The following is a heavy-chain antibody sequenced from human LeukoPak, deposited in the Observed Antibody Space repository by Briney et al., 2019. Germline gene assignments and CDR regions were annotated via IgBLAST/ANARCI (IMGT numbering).Heavy chain of an antibody. CDR1: GYSSSSHW. Sequence: GESLKISCKGSGYSSSSHWIGWVRQMPGKGLEWMGIIYPDDSDSRYTPSFQGQVTISADKSISTAYLQWNSLKASDTAMYYCARAVHYYGSGTSYYYFDYWGQGTLVTVSS. CDR2: IYPDDSDS. CDR3: ARAVHYYGSGTSYYYFDY. V-gene: IGHV5-51*01. J-gene: IGHJ4*02. D-gene: IGHD3-10*01.